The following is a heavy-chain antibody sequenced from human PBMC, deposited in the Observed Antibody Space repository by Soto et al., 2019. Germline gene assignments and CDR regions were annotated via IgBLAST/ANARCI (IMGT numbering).Heavy chain of an antibody. CDR2: ISTSSSYI. Sequence: EVQLVESGGGLVKPGGSLRLSCAASGFTFINDNMDWVRQAPGKGLEWVSSISTSSSYIYYADSVKGRFTISRDNAKNSLYLQLNSLRAEDTAVYYCAREDNSNWPNHLASWGQGTLVTVSS. CDR1: GFTFINDN. J-gene: IGHJ1*01. V-gene: IGHV3-21*01. CDR3: AREDNSNWPNHLAS. D-gene: IGHD6-13*01.